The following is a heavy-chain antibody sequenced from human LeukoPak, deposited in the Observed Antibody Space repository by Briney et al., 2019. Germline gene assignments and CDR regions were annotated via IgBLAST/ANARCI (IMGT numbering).Heavy chain of an antibody. CDR3: ARDSGWTDY. J-gene: IGHJ4*02. CDR2: IIPIRGIA. V-gene: IGHV1-69*04. Sequence: SVKVSCKASGYTFTSYGISWVRQAPGQGLEWMGRIIPIRGIANYAQKFQGRVTITADKSTSTAYMELSSLRSEDTAVYYCARDSGWTDYWGQGTLVTVSS. D-gene: IGHD6-19*01. CDR1: GYTFTSYG.